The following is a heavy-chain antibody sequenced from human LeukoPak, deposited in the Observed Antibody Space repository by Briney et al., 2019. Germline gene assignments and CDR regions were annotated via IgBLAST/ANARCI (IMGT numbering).Heavy chain of an antibody. CDR1: GFSFSSYG. CDR3: AKDPNYYGSGSYLFDY. CDR2: TSYDESDK. J-gene: IGHJ4*02. D-gene: IGHD3-10*01. Sequence: GGSLRLSCAASGFSFSSYGMHWVRQAPGKGLEWVAVTSYDESDKYYADSVKGRFTISRDNSKNTLYLQMNSLRAEDTAVYYCAKDPNYYGSGSYLFDYWGQGTLVTVSS. V-gene: IGHV3-30*18.